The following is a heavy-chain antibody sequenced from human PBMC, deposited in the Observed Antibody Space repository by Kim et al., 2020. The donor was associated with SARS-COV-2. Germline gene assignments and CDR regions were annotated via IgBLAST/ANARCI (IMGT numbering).Heavy chain of an antibody. D-gene: IGHD1-26*01. Sequence: GGSLRLSCAASGFTSSSYAMHWVRQAPGKGLEWVAVISYDGSNKYYADSLKGRFAISRDNSKNTLYLQMNSLRAEDTAVYFCARPYSGSYYSWFDPWGQGTLVTVSS. V-gene: IGHV3-30*09. CDR2: ISYDGSNK. CDR1: GFTSSSYA. CDR3: ARPYSGSYYSWFDP. J-gene: IGHJ5*02.